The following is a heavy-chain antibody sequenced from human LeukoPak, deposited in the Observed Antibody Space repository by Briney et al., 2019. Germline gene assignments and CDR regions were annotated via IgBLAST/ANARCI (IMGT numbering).Heavy chain of an antibody. CDR1: GFTFSSYS. D-gene: IGHD6-13*01. J-gene: IGHJ4*02. Sequence: PGGSLRLSRAASGFTFSSYSLNWVRQAPGKGLEWVSSISSSSSYIYYADSVKGLFTISRDNAKNSLYLQMNSLRAEDTAVYYCARDPSLSSSWHKYFDTWVQGTLVTVSS. CDR2: ISSSSSYI. CDR3: ARDPSLSSSWHKYFDT. V-gene: IGHV3-21*01.